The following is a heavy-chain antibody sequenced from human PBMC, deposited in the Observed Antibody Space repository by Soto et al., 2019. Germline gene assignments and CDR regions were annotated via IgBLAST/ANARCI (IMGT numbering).Heavy chain of an antibody. Sequence: QVQLVHSGAEVKKPGASVKVSCKASGYTFTDYYIHWVRQAPGQGLEWIGWINPKSGVTSYAQKFQGRVTMARDTSISPAYVEVRRLRYDDPAMHYCARQARATLVGSTTRLDYWGQGRLVTVSS. J-gene: IGHJ4*02. CDR3: ARQARATLVGSTTRLDY. CDR1: GYTFTDYY. V-gene: IGHV1-2*02. D-gene: IGHD1-26*01. CDR2: INPKSGVT.